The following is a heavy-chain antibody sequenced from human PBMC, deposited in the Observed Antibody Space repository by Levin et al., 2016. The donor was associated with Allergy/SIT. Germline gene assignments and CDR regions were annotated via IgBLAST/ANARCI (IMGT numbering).Heavy chain of an antibody. CDR2: ISAYNGNT. CDR3: ARDTDRTGATEFAY. CDR1: GYIFIHYG. D-gene: IGHD1-26*01. V-gene: IGHV1-18*04. J-gene: IGHJ4*02. Sequence: ASVKVSCKTSGYIFIHYGISWMRQVPGQGLEWMGWISAYNGNTKLAQSVQGRVTLTTDTSTNTAFMELGSLRYGDTAVYYCARDTDRTGATEFAYWGQGTLVTVSS.